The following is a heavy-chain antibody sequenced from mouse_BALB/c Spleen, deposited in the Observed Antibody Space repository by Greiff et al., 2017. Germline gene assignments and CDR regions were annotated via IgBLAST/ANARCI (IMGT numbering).Heavy chain of an antibody. Sequence: VQLQQSGAELVKPGASVKLSCTASGFNIKDTYMHWVKQRPEQGLEWIGRIDPANGNTKYDPQFQGKATITADTSSNTAYLQLSSLTSEDTAVYYCARRKYGNYRFAYWGQGTLVTVSA. CDR3: ARRKYGNYRFAY. J-gene: IGHJ3*01. CDR2: IDPANGNT. V-gene: IGHV14-3*02. CDR1: GFNIKDTY. D-gene: IGHD2-10*02.